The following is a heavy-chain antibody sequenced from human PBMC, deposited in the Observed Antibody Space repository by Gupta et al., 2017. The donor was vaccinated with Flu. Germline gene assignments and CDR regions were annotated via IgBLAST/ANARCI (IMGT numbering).Heavy chain of an antibody. CDR1: YN. D-gene: IGHD1-26*01. J-gene: IGHJ4*02. CDR2: IFYSGST. Sequence: YNGGWSRQPAEKRLGWIRNIFYSGSTNYNPTLESRVTMSVDTSNSPFYLNLNSVTAADTAVYYCAREPYPAGAASSNYVDSWGQGALVTVSS. CDR3: AREPYPAGAASSNYVDS. V-gene: IGHV4-39*02.